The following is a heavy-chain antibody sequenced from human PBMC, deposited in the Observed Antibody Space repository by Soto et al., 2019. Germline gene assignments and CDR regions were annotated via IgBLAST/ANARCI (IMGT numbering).Heavy chain of an antibody. V-gene: IGHV3-9*01. Sequence: PGGSLRLSCAASGFTFYNYAMHWVRQAPGKGLEWVSGISWNSGSIGYADSVKGRFTISRDNAKNSLYLQMNSLRAEDTALYYCAKDPGYSRGGEGWYGMDVWGQGTTVTVSS. CDR2: ISWNSGSI. D-gene: IGHD4-4*01. CDR1: GFTFYNYA. CDR3: AKDPGYSRGGEGWYGMDV. J-gene: IGHJ6*02.